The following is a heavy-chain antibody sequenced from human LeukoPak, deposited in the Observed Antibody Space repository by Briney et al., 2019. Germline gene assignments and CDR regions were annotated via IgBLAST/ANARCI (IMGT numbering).Heavy chain of an antibody. D-gene: IGHD3-22*01. V-gene: IGHV3-48*04. J-gene: IGHJ4*02. CDR1: GFTFSSYS. Sequence: GGSLRLSCAASGFTFSSYSMNWVRQAPGKGLEWVSYISGSGTTISYAASVKGRFTISRDNAKNSLYLQMNNLRAEDTAIYYCARDTSGYFIGFDYWGQGTLVTVSS. CDR3: ARDTSGYFIGFDY. CDR2: ISGSGTTI.